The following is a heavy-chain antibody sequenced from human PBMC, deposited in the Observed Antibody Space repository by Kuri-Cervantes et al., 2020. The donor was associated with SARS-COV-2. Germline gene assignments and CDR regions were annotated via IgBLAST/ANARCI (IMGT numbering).Heavy chain of an antibody. D-gene: IGHD2-15*01. CDR2: IIPILGIA. J-gene: IGHJ4*02. CDR3: ARDGPPYCSGGSCYSGFDY. CDR1: GGTFSSYA. V-gene: IGHV1-69*10. Sequence: SVKVSCKASGGTFSSYAISWVRQAPGQGLEWMGGIIPILGIANYAQKFQGRVTITADKSTSTAYMELSSRRSEDTAVYYCARDGPPYCSGGSCYSGFDYWGQGTLVTVSS.